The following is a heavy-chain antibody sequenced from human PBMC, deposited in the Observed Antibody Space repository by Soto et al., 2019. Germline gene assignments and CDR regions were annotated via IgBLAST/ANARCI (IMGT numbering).Heavy chain of an antibody. Sequence: ASVKVSCKASGYTFTSYYMHWVRQATGQGLEWMGWMNPNSGNTGYAQKFQGRVTMTRNTSISTAYVELSSLRSEDTAVYYCARGLEWSWSLDPWGQGTLVTVSS. D-gene: IGHD3-3*01. CDR3: ARGLEWSWSLDP. CDR2: MNPNSGNT. J-gene: IGHJ5*02. CDR1: GYTFTSYY. V-gene: IGHV1-8*02.